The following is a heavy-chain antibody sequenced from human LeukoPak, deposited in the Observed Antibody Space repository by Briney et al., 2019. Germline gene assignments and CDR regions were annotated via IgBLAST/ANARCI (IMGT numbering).Heavy chain of an antibody. CDR3: ARLTAADFDY. CDR1: GGSFSGYY. D-gene: IGHD2-2*01. CDR2: INHTGST. V-gene: IGHV4-34*01. J-gene: IGHJ4*02. Sequence: SETLSLTCAVYGGSFSGYYWTWIRQPPGKGLEWIGEINHTGSTNYNPSLKSRVTISVDTSKSRFSLNLSSVTAADTAVYYCARLTAADFDYWGQGTLATVSS.